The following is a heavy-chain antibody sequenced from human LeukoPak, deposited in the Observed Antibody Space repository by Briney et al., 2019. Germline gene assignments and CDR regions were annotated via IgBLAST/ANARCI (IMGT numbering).Heavy chain of an antibody. J-gene: IGHJ4*02. CDR2: ISYDGSNK. D-gene: IGHD3-10*01. CDR1: GFTFSSYA. Sequence: PGRSLRLSCAASGFTFSSYAMHWVRQAPGKGLEWVAVISYDGSNKYYADSVKGRFTISRDNSKNTLYLQMNSLRAEDTAGYYCARAHSITMVRGSFDYWGQGTLVTVSS. V-gene: IGHV3-30-3*01. CDR3: ARAHSITMVRGSFDY.